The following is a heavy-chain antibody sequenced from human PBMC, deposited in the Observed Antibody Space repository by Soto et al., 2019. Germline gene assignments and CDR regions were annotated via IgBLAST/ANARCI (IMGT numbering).Heavy chain of an antibody. V-gene: IGHV3-30*18. CDR1: GFRLSSYA. CDR3: AKDRRGGDFMHILVVDF. CDR2: MSYDESKK. Sequence: QVRLVESGGGVVQPGGSLRLSCATSGFRLSSYAMHWVRQAPGKGLEWVALMSYDESKKYYADSVKGRFTISRDTSKNTLVLEMNNLRVEDTAVYYCAKDRRGGDFMHILVVDFWGQGALVTVSS. D-gene: IGHD2-21*01. J-gene: IGHJ4*02.